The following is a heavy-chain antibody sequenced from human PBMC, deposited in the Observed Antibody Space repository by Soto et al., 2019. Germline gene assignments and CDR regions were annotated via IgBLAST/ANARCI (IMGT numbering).Heavy chain of an antibody. J-gene: IGHJ4*02. CDR3: ASPDSYFEY. V-gene: IGHV3-30-3*01. CDR1: GFTFSSFA. D-gene: IGHD3-22*01. CDR2: ISSDGSNK. Sequence: GGSLRLSCAASGFTFSSFAMHWVRQTPAKWLEWVAVISSDGSNKYYADSVKGRFTISRDNSKNTLYLQMNSLRAEDTAVYYCASPDSYFEYWGQGTLVTVSS.